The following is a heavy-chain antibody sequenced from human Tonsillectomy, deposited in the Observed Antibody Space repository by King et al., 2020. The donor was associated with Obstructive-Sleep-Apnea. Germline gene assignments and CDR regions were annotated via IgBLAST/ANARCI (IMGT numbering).Heavy chain of an antibody. Sequence: QMQLQESGPGLVKPSETLSLTCTVSGGSISSYYWSWIRQPPGKGLEGIGYIYYSGGTNYHPSLKSRVTISVDTSKNQFSLKLGSVTAADTAVYYCAGGFGELFGLFDYWGQGTLVTVSS. CDR3: AGGFGELFGLFDY. J-gene: IGHJ4*02. V-gene: IGHV4-59*08. D-gene: IGHD3-10*01. CDR1: GGSISSYY. CDR2: IYYSGGT.